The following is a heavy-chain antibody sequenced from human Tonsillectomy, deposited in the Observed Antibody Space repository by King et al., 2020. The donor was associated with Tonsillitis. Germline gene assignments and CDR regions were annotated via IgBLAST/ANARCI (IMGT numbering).Heavy chain of an antibody. Sequence: VQLVESGAEVKKPGESLKISCKGSGYSFTRYWIGWVRQMPGKGLEWMGIIFPGDSDTTYSPSFQGQVTISVDKSITTAYLQWTSLKASDTAMYYCARRPGGIAAVDYWGQGTLVTVSS. J-gene: IGHJ4*02. CDR1: GYSFTRYW. CDR2: IFPGDSDT. D-gene: IGHD6-13*01. V-gene: IGHV5-51*01. CDR3: ARRPGGIAAVDY.